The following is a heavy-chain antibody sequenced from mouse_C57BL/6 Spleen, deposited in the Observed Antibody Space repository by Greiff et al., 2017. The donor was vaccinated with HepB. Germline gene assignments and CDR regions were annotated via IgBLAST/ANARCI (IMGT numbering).Heavy chain of an antibody. D-gene: IGHD2-2*01. CDR2: IYPRDGST. J-gene: IGHJ4*01. Sequence: VKLVESGPELVKPGASVKLSCKASGYTFTSYDINWVKQRPGQGLEWIGWIYPRDGSTKYNEKFKGKATLTVDTSSSTAYMELHSLTSEDSAVYFCARSGYDGAMDYWGQGTSVTVSS. V-gene: IGHV1-85*01. CDR3: ARSGYDGAMDY. CDR1: GYTFTSYD.